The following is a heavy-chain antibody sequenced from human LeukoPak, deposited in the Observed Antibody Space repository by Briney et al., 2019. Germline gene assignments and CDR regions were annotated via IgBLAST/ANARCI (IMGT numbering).Heavy chain of an antibody. CDR3: VKDHPVFDY. Sequence: GGSLRLFCAASGFTFSSYAMSWVRQAPGKGLEWVSAISGSGGSTYYADAVKGRFTISRDNSRNTVYLEMNSLRAEDTAVYYCVKDHPVFDYWGQGTLVTVSS. CDR2: ISGSGGST. J-gene: IGHJ4*02. V-gene: IGHV3-23*01. CDR1: GFTFSSYA.